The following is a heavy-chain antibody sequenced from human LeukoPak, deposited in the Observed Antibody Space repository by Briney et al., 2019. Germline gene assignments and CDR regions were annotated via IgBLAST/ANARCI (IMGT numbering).Heavy chain of an antibody. CDR1: GGSISSYY. V-gene: IGHV4-59*13. Sequence: PSETLSLTCTVSGGSISSYYWSWIRQPPGKGLEWIGYIDYSGSTNYNPSLKSRVTISVDTSKNQFSLKLSSVTAADTAVYYCARVPSKLRYFDSNWFDPWGQGTLVTVSS. J-gene: IGHJ5*02. CDR3: ARVPSKLRYFDSNWFDP. D-gene: IGHD3-9*01. CDR2: IDYSGST.